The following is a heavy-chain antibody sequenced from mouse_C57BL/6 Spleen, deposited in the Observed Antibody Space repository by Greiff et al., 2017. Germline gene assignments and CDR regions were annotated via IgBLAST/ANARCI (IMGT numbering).Heavy chain of an antibody. CDR3: TRSLGYYFDY. V-gene: IGHV1-15*01. CDR1: GYTFTDYE. CDR2: IDPETGGT. D-gene: IGHD3-3*01. Sequence: VQLQESGAELVRPGASVTLSCKASGYTFTDYEMHWVKQTPVHGLEWIGAIDPETGGTAYNQKFKGKAILTADKSSSTAYMELRSLTSEDSAVYYCTRSLGYYFDYWGQGTTLTVSS. J-gene: IGHJ2*01.